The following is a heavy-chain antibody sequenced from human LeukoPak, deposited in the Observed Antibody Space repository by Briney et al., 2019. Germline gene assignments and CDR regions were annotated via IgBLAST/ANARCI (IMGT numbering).Heavy chain of an antibody. CDR1: GYRFTNYW. D-gene: IGHD6-19*01. Sequence: GESLKISCKGAGYRFTNYWIGWVRQLPGKGLEWMGIIYPGNSETKNSPSFQGHVTISADRSINTAYLEWSSLTASDSATYYCAKTSSGWAYYFDSWGQGTLVTVSS. J-gene: IGHJ4*02. CDR3: AKTSSGWAYYFDS. CDR2: IYPGNSET. V-gene: IGHV5-51*01.